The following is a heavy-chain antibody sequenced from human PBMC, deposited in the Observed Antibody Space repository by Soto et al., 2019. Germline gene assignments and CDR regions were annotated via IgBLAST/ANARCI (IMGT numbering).Heavy chain of an antibody. V-gene: IGHV1-69*13. CDR1: GDTFSTYT. Sequence: GASVKVSCKASGDTFSTYTITWVRQAPGQGLEWMGGIIPRSGTSNYAQKFQGRVTITADESTSTAYMELSSLRSEDTAVYYCAREGFVLAQSTVTSAHYYYAMDVWGQGTTVTVSS. J-gene: IGHJ6*02. CDR2: IIPRSGTS. D-gene: IGHD3-3*02. CDR3: AREGFVLAQSTVTSAHYYYAMDV.